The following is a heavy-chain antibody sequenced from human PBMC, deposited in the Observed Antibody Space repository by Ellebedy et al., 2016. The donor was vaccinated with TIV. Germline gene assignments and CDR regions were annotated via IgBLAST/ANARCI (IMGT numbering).Heavy chain of an antibody. CDR3: ARVGRVGGYYFDY. CDR1: GDSFSRYNAA. D-gene: IGHD1-26*01. V-gene: IGHV6-1*01. CDR2: TFHRSDWNY. Sequence: SQTLSLTXAISGDSFSRYNAAWNWIRQSPSRGLEWLGRTFHRSDWNYDYAPFLKSRITVNPDTSKNQFSLQLSSVTPEDTAVYYCARVGRVGGYYFDYWGQGTLVTVSS. J-gene: IGHJ4*02.